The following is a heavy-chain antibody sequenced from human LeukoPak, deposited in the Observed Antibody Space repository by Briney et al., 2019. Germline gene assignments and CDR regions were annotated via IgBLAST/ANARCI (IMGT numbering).Heavy chain of an antibody. CDR3: ASPSGGSNTFDY. J-gene: IGHJ4*02. CDR1: GFTFSSYG. CDR2: IWYDGGNK. Sequence: GGSLRLSCAASGFTFSSYGMHWVRQAPGKGLEWVAVIWYDGGNKYYADSVKGRFTISRDNSKNTLYLQMNSLRAEDTAVYYCASPSGGSNTFDYWGQGTLVTVSS. V-gene: IGHV3-33*01. D-gene: IGHD5-24*01.